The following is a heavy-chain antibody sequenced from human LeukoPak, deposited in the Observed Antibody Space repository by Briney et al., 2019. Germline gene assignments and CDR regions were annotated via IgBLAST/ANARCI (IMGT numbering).Heavy chain of an antibody. CDR3: ARGYYYGSGSYSTWVY. D-gene: IGHD3-10*01. CDR2: INPNSGGT. V-gene: IGHV1-2*02. J-gene: IGHJ4*02. Sequence: ASVKVSCKASGYTFTGYYMHWVRQAPGQGLEWMGWINPNSGGTSYAQKFQGRVTMTRDTSISTAYMELSRLRSDDTAVYYCARGYYYGSGSYSTWVYWGQGTLVTVSS. CDR1: GYTFTGYY.